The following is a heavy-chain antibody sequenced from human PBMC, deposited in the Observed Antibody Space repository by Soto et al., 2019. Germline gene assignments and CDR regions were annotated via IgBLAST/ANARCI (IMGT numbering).Heavy chain of an antibody. CDR2: LYFSGNP. V-gene: IGHV4-39*01. J-gene: IGHJ5*02. CDR3: ASHAPYYDGLTGYLNWFDP. Sequence: SETLSLTCTVSGGSVTTSSYYWGWIRQLPGEGLEWIGSLYFSGNPYYNPSLKSQVTLSVDASKDQFSLNLSSVTAADTAVYFCASHAPYYDGLTGYLNWFDPWGQGTLVTVSS. D-gene: IGHD3-9*01. CDR1: GGSVTTSSYY.